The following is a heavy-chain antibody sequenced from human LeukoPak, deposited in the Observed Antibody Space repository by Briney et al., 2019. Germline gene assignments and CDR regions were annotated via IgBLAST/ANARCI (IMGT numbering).Heavy chain of an antibody. CDR2: IIPFLGEV. CDR3: SPCGHAYDWFGP. CDR1: GATLNIRHA. Sequence: SVKVSFKAFGATLNIRHACIWARQAPGQGLQWMGRIIPFLGEVNYAQNFQGRVSFTADKSTATMYMEMKGLSLDDTAIYYCSPCGHAYDWFGPWGQGTLVTVSS. V-gene: IGHV1-69*04. J-gene: IGHJ5*02. D-gene: IGHD5-12*01.